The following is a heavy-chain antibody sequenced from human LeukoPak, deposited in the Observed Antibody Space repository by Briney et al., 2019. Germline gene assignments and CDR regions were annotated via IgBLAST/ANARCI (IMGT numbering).Heavy chain of an antibody. Sequence: GGSLRLSCAASEFTVSSNYMTWVRQAPGKGLEWVSVIYSGGTTYYADSVKGRFTISRDNSKNTLYLQMNSLRAEDTAVYYCARISGWYLAPFDIWGQGTMVTVSS. D-gene: IGHD6-19*01. CDR1: EFTVSSNY. V-gene: IGHV3-66*01. CDR2: IYSGGTT. CDR3: ARISGWYLAPFDI. J-gene: IGHJ3*02.